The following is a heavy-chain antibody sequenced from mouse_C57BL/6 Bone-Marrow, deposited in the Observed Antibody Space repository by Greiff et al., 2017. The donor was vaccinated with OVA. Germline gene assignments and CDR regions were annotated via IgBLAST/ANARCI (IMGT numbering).Heavy chain of an antibody. Sequence: VQLQQSGAELARPGASVKLSCKASGYTFTSYGISWVKQRTGQGLEWIGEIYPRSGNTYYNEKFKGKATLTADKSSSTAYMELRSLTSEDSAVYFCARYRIYYGSSYVYYFDYWGQGTTLTVSS. CDR2: IYPRSGNT. J-gene: IGHJ2*01. V-gene: IGHV1-81*01. D-gene: IGHD1-1*01. CDR3: ARYRIYYGSSYVYYFDY. CDR1: GYTFTSYG.